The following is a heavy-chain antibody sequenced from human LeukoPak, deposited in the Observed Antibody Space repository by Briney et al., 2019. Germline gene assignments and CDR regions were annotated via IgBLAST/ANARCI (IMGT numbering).Heavy chain of an antibody. CDR3: AKDRGHYYGSGSYFDH. V-gene: IGHV3-23*01. J-gene: IGHJ4*02. Sequence: GGSLRLSCVASGVTFSAYWMSWVRQAPGKGLEWLSGSSGSGGSTYYADSMKGRFTISRDNSKNTVYLQMNSLRAEDTAVYYCAKDRGHYYGSGSYFDHWGQGTLVTVSS. CDR1: GVTFSAYW. D-gene: IGHD3-10*01. CDR2: SSGSGGST.